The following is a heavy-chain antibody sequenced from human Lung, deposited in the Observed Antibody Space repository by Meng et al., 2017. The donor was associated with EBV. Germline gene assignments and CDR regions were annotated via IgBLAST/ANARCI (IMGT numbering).Heavy chain of an antibody. V-gene: IGHV1-2*06. CDR3: ARGIAVAESWGF. CDR1: GYTFAGYF. Sequence: QVQLVQSGAEVKKPGASVTVSCKASGYTFAGYFLHWLRQAPGQGPEWMGRINPNNGDTSYAQKFQDRVTMTWDTSITTTYMELSSLTSDDTAVYYCARGIAVAESWGFWGQGTLVTVSS. J-gene: IGHJ4*02. D-gene: IGHD6-19*01. CDR2: INPNNGDT.